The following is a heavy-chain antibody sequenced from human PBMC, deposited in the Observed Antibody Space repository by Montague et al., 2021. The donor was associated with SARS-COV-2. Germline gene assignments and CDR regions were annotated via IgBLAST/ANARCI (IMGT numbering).Heavy chain of an antibody. CDR2: KYYSGST. D-gene: IGHD3-22*01. V-gene: IGHV4-61*01. Sequence: SETLSLTRTLSGGSVSSGSYFWNWIRQPPGKGLEWIGYKYYSGSTNYXPSLKSRVTISVDKSKSQFSLKLTSVTAADTAVYYCARTRFESRGYYIPPFDYWGQGTLVTVSS. J-gene: IGHJ4*02. CDR3: ARTRFESRGYYIPPFDY. CDR1: GGSVSSGSYF.